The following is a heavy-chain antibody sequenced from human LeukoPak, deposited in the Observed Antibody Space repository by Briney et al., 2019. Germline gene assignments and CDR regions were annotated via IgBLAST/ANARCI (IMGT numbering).Heavy chain of an antibody. V-gene: IGHV3-53*04. Sequence: NPGGSLRLSCAASGFTPSSYYMSGVRQAPGEALEWVSVMYSDDRTYYADTEKGRFHISRQTYKKTLYLQMNSLRAEDTAVYYCAREVMAKRRAFDIGGQGTVVSVSS. CDR3: AREVMAKRRAFDI. CDR2: MYSDDRT. J-gene: IGHJ3*02. CDR1: GFTPSSYY. D-gene: IGHD2-8*01.